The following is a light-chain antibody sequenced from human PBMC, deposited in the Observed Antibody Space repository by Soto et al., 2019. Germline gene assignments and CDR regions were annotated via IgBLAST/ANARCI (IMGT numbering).Light chain of an antibody. V-gene: IGLV1-51*01. J-gene: IGLJ2*01. CDR1: SSNVGKNY. Sequence: QSVLTQPPSVSAAPGQQITIPCSGSSSNVGKNYVSWYQQLPGRAPIILIYDNSQRPSGIPDRFSGSKSGTSATLGITGLQAGDEADYYCGTWDSSLSGVVLGGGTKLTVL. CDR3: GTWDSSLSGVV. CDR2: DNS.